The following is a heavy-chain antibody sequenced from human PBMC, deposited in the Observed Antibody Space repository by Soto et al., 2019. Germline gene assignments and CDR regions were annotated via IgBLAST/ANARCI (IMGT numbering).Heavy chain of an antibody. J-gene: IGHJ4*02. CDR2: IIPIFGTA. Sequence: SVKVSCKASGGTFSSYAISWVRQAPGQGLEWMGGIIPIFGTANYAQKFQGRVTITADESTSTAYMELSSLRSEDTAVYYCARVGGSSSGYFGNDYWGQGTLVTVSS. V-gene: IGHV1-69*13. CDR1: GGTFSSYA. D-gene: IGHD3-22*01. CDR3: ARVGGSSSGYFGNDY.